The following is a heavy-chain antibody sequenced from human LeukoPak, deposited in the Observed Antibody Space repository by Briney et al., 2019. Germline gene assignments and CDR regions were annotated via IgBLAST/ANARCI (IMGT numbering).Heavy chain of an antibody. Sequence: PGGSLRLSCAASGFTFSSYGMHWVRQAPGKGLEWVAVISYDGSNKYYADSVKGRFTISRDNSKNTLYLQMNSLRAEDTAVYYCASIAAAGALLSQFDYWGQGTLVTVSS. J-gene: IGHJ4*02. CDR2: ISYDGSNK. CDR1: GFTFSSYG. V-gene: IGHV3-30*03. CDR3: ASIAAAGALLSQFDY. D-gene: IGHD6-13*01.